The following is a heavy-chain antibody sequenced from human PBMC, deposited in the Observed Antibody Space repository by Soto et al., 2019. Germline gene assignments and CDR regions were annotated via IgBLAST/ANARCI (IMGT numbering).Heavy chain of an antibody. D-gene: IGHD3-16*01. CDR1: GYTFTSYG. J-gene: IGHJ6*02. CDR2: ISAYNGNT. V-gene: IGHV1-18*01. CDR3: ERGGSIEDA. Sequence: QVQLVQSGAEVKKPGASVKVSCKASGYTFTSYGISWVRQAPGQGLEWMGWISAYNGNTNNAQKLQGRVTMTTDTTTSTVYMELRTRRSNGTAVYYCERGGSIEDAWGQGTTVTVSS.